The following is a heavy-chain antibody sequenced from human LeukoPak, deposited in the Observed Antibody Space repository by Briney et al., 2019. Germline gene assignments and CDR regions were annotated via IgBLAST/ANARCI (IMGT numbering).Heavy chain of an antibody. CDR3: ARGDSTVTPKYFQY. Sequence: SETLSLTCTVSGGSISSYYWSWIRQPPGKGLEWIGYIFYSGSTNYNPSLKSRVTISIDTSKNQFSLKLSSVTAADTAVYYCARGDSTVTPKYFQYWGQGTLVTVSS. D-gene: IGHD4-23*01. V-gene: IGHV4-59*01. J-gene: IGHJ1*01. CDR1: GGSISSYY. CDR2: IFYSGST.